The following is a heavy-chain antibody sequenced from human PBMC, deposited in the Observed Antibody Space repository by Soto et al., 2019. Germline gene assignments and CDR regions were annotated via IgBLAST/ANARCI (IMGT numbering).Heavy chain of an antibody. CDR1: GVSISSSSHY. J-gene: IGHJ4*02. Sequence: WGTLSLTCSVSGVSISSSSHYWGWIRQAPGQGLEWIGSGYQSGNTYYNPSLRNRVAVSVDTSTNQISLKVKSVTAADTAVYFCARHALQEEFDLWGQETPVTVSS. CDR2: GYQSGNT. V-gene: IGHV4-39*01. CDR3: ARHALQEEFDL.